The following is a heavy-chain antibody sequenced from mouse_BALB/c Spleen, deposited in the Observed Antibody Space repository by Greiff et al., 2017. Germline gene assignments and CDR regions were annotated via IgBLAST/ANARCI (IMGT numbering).Heavy chain of an antibody. CDR3: ARGGGYDYVAMDY. V-gene: IGHV5-9-4*01. CDR1: GFTFSSYA. Sequence: EVQLVESGGGLVKPGGSLKLSCAASGFTFSSYAMSWVRQSPEKRLEWVAEISSGGSYTYYPDTVTGRFTISRDNAKNTLYLEMSSLRSEDTAMYYCARGGGYDYVAMDYWGQGTSVTVSS. D-gene: IGHD3-1*01. CDR2: ISSGGSYT. J-gene: IGHJ4*01.